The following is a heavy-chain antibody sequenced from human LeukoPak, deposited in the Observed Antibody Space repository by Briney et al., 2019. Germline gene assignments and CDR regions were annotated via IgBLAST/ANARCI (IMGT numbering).Heavy chain of an antibody. CDR2: ISSTSRTI. CDR3: ARDPLRWLQNNYYYYYMDV. CDR1: GFTFSSYG. Sequence: GGSLRLSCAASGFTFSSYGMNWVRQAPGRGLEWVSYISSTSRTIYDADSVKGRFTISRDNAKNSLYLQMNSLRDEDTAVYYCARDPLRWLQNNYYYYYMDVWGKGTTVTVSS. V-gene: IGHV3-48*02. J-gene: IGHJ6*03. D-gene: IGHD5-24*01.